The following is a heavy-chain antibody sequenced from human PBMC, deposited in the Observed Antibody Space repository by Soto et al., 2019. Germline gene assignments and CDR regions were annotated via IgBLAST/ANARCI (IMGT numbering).Heavy chain of an antibody. J-gene: IGHJ4*02. D-gene: IGHD2-21*02. CDR1: GFTFSSYA. Sequence: EVQLLESGGGLVQPGGSLRLSCAASGFTFSSYAMSWVRQAPGKGLEWVSAISGSGGSTYYADSVKGRFTISRDNSKNTLYLQMNSLRAEDTAVYYCAKDAYNCGCDCYSLIYYFDYWGQGTLVTVSS. CDR2: ISGSGGST. V-gene: IGHV3-23*01. CDR3: AKDAYNCGCDCYSLIYYFDY.